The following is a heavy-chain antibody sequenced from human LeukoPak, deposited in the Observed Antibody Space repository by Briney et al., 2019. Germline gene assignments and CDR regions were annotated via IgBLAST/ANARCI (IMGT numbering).Heavy chain of an antibody. CDR3: ARGDRSGFDY. D-gene: IGHD3-22*01. Sequence: SQTLSLTSTASGGSISSYYRSWIRQPAGEGLVWIGRIYTSGSTNYNPSLKSRVTISVDKSKNQFSLKLSSVTAAGTAVYYCARGDRSGFDYWGQGTLVTVSS. CDR2: IYTSGST. J-gene: IGHJ4*02. CDR1: GGSISSYY. V-gene: IGHV4-4*07.